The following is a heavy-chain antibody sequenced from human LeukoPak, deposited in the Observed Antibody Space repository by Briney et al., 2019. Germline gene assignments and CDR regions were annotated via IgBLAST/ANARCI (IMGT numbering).Heavy chain of an antibody. CDR1: GGSIGHYY. J-gene: IGHJ4*02. V-gene: IGHV4-59*01. D-gene: IGHD3-22*01. CDR2: IYYSGST. CDR3: ARGHAWGSSGYPSDY. Sequence: SETLSLTCTVSGGSIGHYYWSWIRQPAGKGLEWIGYIYYSGSTKYNPSLKSRVTISVDTSKNQFSLKLSSVTAADTAVYYCARGHAWGSSGYPSDYWGQGTLVTVSS.